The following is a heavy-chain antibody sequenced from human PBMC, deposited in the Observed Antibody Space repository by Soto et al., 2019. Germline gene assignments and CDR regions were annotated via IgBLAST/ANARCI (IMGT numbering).Heavy chain of an antibody. J-gene: IGHJ3*02. Sequence: SLRLSCAASGFTFDDYAMHWVRQAPGKGLEWVSGISWNSGSIGYTDSVKGRFTISRDNAKNSLYLQMNSLRAEDTALYYCVFSDAFDIWGQGTMVTVSS. CDR3: VFSDAFDI. V-gene: IGHV3-9*01. CDR1: GFTFDDYA. CDR2: ISWNSGSI. D-gene: IGHD3-3*01.